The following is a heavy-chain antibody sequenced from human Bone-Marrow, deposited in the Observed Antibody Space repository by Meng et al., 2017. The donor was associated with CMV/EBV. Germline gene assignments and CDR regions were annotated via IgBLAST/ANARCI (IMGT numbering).Heavy chain of an antibody. J-gene: IGHJ6*02. Sequence: LRLSCAVYGGSFSGYYWSWIRQPPGKGLEWIGEINHSGSTNYNPSLKSRVTISVDTSKNQFSLKLSSVTAADTAVYYCARGFWGHRDDIVVVVAAKLYYYYGMDVWGQGTTVTVSS. CDR3: ARGFWGHRDDIVVVVAAKLYYYYGMDV. D-gene: IGHD2-15*01. CDR1: GGSFSGYY. CDR2: INHSGST. V-gene: IGHV4-34*01.